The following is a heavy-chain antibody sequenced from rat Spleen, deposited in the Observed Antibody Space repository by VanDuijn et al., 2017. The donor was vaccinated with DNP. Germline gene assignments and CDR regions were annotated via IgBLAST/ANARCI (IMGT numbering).Heavy chain of an antibody. Sequence: EVQLVEPGGGLVQPGRSLKLSCAASGFTSSNYGMHWIRQAPKKGLEWVASITNTDSTSYIDSVRGRFTVSRDDSTSTLYLQMNSLRSEDMATYYCARPYYNNHGGFAYWGQGTLVTVSS. CDR1: GFTSSNYG. D-gene: IGHD1-10*01. J-gene: IGHJ3*01. V-gene: IGHV5-19*01. CDR2: ITNTDST. CDR3: ARPYYNNHGGFAY.